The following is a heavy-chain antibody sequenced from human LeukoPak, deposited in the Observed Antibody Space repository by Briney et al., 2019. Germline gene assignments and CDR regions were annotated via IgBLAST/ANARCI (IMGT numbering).Heavy chain of an antibody. D-gene: IGHD3-10*01. CDR1: GFTFSRYW. V-gene: IGHV3-7*01. Sequence: PGGSLRLSCAASGFTFSRYWMSWVRQAPGKGLEWVANINQDGSDKRYADSAKGRFTISRDNAKNSLNLQMNSLRAEDTAVYYCVRNGGSFDYWGQGALVTVSS. J-gene: IGHJ4*02. CDR3: VRNGGSFDY. CDR2: INQDGSDK.